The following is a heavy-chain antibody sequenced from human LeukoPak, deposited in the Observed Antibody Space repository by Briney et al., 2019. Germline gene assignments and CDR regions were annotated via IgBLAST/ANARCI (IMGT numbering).Heavy chain of an antibody. Sequence: QSGGSLRLSCAASGFTFSSYAMSWVRQAPGKGLEWVSAISGSGGSTYYADSVKGRFTISRDNSKSTLYLQMSSLRAEDTAVYYCARWLPAALRYFDWFGGYFDYWGQGTLVTVSS. J-gene: IGHJ4*02. V-gene: IGHV3-23*01. CDR1: GFTFSSYA. D-gene: IGHD3-9*01. CDR3: ARWLPAALRYFDWFGGYFDY. CDR2: ISGSGGST.